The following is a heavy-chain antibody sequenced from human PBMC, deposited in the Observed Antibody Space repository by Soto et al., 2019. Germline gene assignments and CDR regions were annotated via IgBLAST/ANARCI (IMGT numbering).Heavy chain of an antibody. CDR2: IYSGGST. J-gene: IGHJ5*02. CDR3: AIAAAGVYGWFDP. V-gene: IGHV3-53*04. D-gene: IGHD6-13*01. Sequence: EVQLVESGGGLVQPGGSLRLSCAASGFTVSSNYMSWVRQAPGKGLEWVSVIYSGGSTYYADSVKGRFTISRHNSKNTLYLQMNGVRAEDTAVYYCAIAAAGVYGWFDPGGQGTLVTVSS. CDR1: GFTVSSNY.